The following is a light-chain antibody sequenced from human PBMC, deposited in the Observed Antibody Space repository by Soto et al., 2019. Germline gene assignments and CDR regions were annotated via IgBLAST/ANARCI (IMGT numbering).Light chain of an antibody. Sequence: DIQMTQSPSTLSASVGDRVTITCRASQTINSWLAWYQQKPGKAPKLLIYATSNLESGVPSRFSGSGSGTELSLTISNLQPDDFATYYCQQYKSFSLTFGGGNRVEVK. CDR2: ATS. J-gene: IGKJ4*01. CDR1: QTINSW. V-gene: IGKV1-5*03. CDR3: QQYKSFSLT.